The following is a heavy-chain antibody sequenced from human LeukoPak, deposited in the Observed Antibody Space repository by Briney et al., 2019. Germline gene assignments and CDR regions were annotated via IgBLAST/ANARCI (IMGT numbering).Heavy chain of an antibody. J-gene: IGHJ4*02. CDR3: ATERQKYFDY. V-gene: IGHV3-43*01. CDR2: ITWDGGSA. Sequence: GGSLRLSCAASGFTFDDYTMHWVRQAPGKGLEWVSLITWDGGSAFYADSVRGRFTISRDNSRNSLYLQMNSLRPEDTALYYCATERQKYFDYWAREPWSPSPQ. CDR1: GFTFDDYT.